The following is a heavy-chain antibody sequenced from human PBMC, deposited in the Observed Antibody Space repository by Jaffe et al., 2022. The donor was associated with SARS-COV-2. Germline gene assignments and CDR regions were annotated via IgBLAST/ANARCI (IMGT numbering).Heavy chain of an antibody. V-gene: IGHV3-7*01. CDR2: MNQDGSEK. D-gene: IGHD4-17*01. CDR3: GRETHGNFDS. CDR1: GFTFSSYW. J-gene: IGHJ4*02. Sequence: DVQLVESGGGLVQPGGSLRLSCATSGFTFSSYWMSWFRQAPGKGLEWVANMNQDGSEKYYVDSVKGRFTISRDNTKNSLYLQTNSLRVEDTAVYFCGRETHGNFDSWGQGTRVTVSS.